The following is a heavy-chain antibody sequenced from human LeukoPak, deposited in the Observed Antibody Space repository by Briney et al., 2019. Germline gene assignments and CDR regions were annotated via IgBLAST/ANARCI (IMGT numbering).Heavy chain of an antibody. Sequence: PGGSLRLSCAASGFTFSSYGIHWVRQAPGKGLEWVAFIRYDGSIKDYADSVKGRFTISRDNSKNSVYIQMDSLRAEDTAVYYCAKAQTTVTTGSKASDIWGQGTMVTVSS. CDR2: IRYDGSIK. CDR3: AKAQTTVTTGSKASDI. V-gene: IGHV3-30*02. J-gene: IGHJ3*02. D-gene: IGHD4-17*01. CDR1: GFTFSSYG.